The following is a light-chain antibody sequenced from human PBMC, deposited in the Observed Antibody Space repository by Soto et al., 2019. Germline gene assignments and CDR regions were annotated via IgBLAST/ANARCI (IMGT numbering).Light chain of an antibody. CDR3: SSYTSSSTRV. V-gene: IGLV2-14*01. J-gene: IGLJ1*01. CDR2: DVS. CDR1: SSDVGGYNY. Sequence: QFALTQPASVSGAPGQSITISCPGTSSDVGGYNYVSWYQQHPGKAPKLMIYDVSNRPSGVSNRFSGSKSGNTASLSISGLQAEDEADYYCSSYTSSSTRVFGTGTKVTVL.